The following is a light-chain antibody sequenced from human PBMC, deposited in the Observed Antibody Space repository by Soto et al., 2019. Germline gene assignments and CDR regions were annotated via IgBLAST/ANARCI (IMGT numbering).Light chain of an antibody. CDR2: GAS. CDR3: QQYNNWPPGFT. CDR1: QSVSSN. Sequence: EIVMTQSPATLSVSPGERATLSCRASQSVSSNLAWYQQKPGQAPRLLIYGASTRATGIPARFSGSGSGTGFTLTISSLQSEDFAVYYCQQYNNWPPGFTFGPGTKVDIK. J-gene: IGKJ3*01. V-gene: IGKV3-15*01.